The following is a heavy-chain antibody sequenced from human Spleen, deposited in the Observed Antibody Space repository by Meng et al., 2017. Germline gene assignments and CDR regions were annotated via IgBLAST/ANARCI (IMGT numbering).Heavy chain of an antibody. D-gene: IGHD5-18*01. CDR2: IRSKAYGGTT. Sequence: GESLKISCTASGFTFGDYAMSWFRQAPGKGLEWVGFIRSKAYGGTTEYAASVKGRFTISRDDSKSIAYLQMNSLKTEDTAVYYCTREDLTWIQLWLGGPFDYWGQGKLVNVSS. CDR1: GFTFGDYA. J-gene: IGHJ4*02. V-gene: IGHV3-49*03. CDR3: TREDLTWIQLWLGGPFDY.